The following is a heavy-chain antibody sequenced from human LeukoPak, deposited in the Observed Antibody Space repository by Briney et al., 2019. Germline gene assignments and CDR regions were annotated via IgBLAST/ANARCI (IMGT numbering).Heavy chain of an antibody. J-gene: IGHJ4*02. CDR1: GGSISSNSYY. CDR2: IYYSGST. D-gene: IGHD3-10*01. V-gene: IGHV4-39*01. CDR3: ARRWEAYYGSGSSFDY. Sequence: PSETLSLTCAVSGGSISSNSYYWGWIRQPPGKGLEWIGSIYYSGSTHYNPSLKSRVTISVDTSKNQFSLKLSSVTAADTAVYYCARRWEAYYGSGSSFDYWGQGTLVTVSS.